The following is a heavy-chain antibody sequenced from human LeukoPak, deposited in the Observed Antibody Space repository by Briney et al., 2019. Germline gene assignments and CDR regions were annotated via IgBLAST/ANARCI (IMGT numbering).Heavy chain of an antibody. V-gene: IGHV1-2*02. J-gene: IGHJ4*02. D-gene: IGHD4-4*01. CDR1: GYTFTGYY. CDR2: INPNSGGT. CDR3: ARDKLTTVTPTGY. Sequence: ASVKVSCKASGYTFTGYYMHWVRQAPGQGLEWMGWINPNSGGTNYAQKFQGRVTMTRDTSISTAYMELSRLRSDDTAVYYCARDKLTTVTPTGYWGQGTLVTVSS.